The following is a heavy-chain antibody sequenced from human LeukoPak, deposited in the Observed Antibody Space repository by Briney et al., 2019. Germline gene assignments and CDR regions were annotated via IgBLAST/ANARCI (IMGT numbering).Heavy chain of an antibody. Sequence: GGSLRLSCAASGFTFSSYAMSWVRQAPGKGLEWVSAISGSGGSTYYADSVKGRFTISRDNSKNTLYLQMNSLRAEDTAVYYCAKVHVLRFLEWLSYFDYWGQGTLVTVSS. V-gene: IGHV3-23*01. CDR3: AKVHVLRFLEWLSYFDY. D-gene: IGHD3-3*01. J-gene: IGHJ4*02. CDR1: GFTFSSYA. CDR2: ISGSGGST.